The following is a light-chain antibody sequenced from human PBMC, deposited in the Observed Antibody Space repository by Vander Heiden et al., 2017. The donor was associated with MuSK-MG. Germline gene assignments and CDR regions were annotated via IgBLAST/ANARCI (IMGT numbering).Light chain of an antibody. CDR3: QHYNSYSRT. CDR1: QNVNNW. CDR2: QAS. J-gene: IGKJ2*01. Sequence: DIQMTQSPSTLSASLGDRVTITCRASQNVNNWVAWYQQRAGQAPKLLIHQASSLQNGVPSRFSGSGSGTEFTLTISSLQPDDLAVYYCQHYNSYSRTFGRGTKLEIK. V-gene: IGKV1-5*03.